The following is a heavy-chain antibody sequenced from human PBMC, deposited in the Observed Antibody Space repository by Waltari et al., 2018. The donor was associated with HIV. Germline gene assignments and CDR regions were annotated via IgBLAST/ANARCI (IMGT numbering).Heavy chain of an antibody. Sequence: QVQLQQWGAGLLKPSETLSLTCAVYGGSFSGYYWSWIRKPPGKGLEWIGEINHSGSTNSNLSLKSRVTISVDTSKNQFSLKLSSVTAADTAVYYCARGPYPTYYYDSSGYELDYWGQGTLVTVSS. CDR3: ARGPYPTYYYDSSGYELDY. CDR2: INHSGST. J-gene: IGHJ4*02. V-gene: IGHV4-34*01. CDR1: GGSFSGYY. D-gene: IGHD3-22*01.